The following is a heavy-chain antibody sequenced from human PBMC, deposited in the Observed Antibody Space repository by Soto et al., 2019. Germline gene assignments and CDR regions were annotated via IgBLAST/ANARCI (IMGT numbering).Heavy chain of an antibody. CDR3: ARDNYYYGSGKDCMDF. J-gene: IGHJ6*02. CDR2: IYYSGST. V-gene: IGHV4-31*03. D-gene: IGHD3-10*01. CDR1: GGSISSDGYY. Sequence: SETLSLTCTVSGGSISSDGYYWTWLRQHPGKGLEWIGYIYYSGSTYYNPSLKSRVTISVDTSKNQFSLKLSSVTAADTAVYYCARDNYYYGSGKDCMDFWGQGTTVTVSS.